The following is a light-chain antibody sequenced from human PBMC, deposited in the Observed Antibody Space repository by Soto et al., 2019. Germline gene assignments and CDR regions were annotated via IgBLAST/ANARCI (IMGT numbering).Light chain of an antibody. CDR2: AIS. CDR3: QKYNSAPWT. Sequence: DIQMIQSPSSLSASVGDRVTITCRASQGINNYLAWYQQKPGKVPKLLIYAISTLNSGVPSRFSGSGSGADFTLNISDLQPEDVATYFCQKYNSAPWTFGQGTKVEIK. CDR1: QGINNY. J-gene: IGKJ1*01. V-gene: IGKV1-27*01.